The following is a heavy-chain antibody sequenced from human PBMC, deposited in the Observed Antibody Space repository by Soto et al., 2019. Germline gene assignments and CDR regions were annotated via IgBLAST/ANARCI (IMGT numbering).Heavy chain of an antibody. CDR3: ARAQDYYGSGSYFFH. J-gene: IGHJ4*02. D-gene: IGHD3-10*01. CDR1: GYTFTSYY. CDR2: INPSGGST. Sequence: ASVKVSCKASGYTFTSYYMHWVRQAPGQGLEWMGIINPSGGSTSYAQKFQGRVTTTRDTSTSTVYMELSSLRSEDTAVYYCARAQDYYGSGSYFFHWGQGTLVTVSS. V-gene: IGHV1-46*03.